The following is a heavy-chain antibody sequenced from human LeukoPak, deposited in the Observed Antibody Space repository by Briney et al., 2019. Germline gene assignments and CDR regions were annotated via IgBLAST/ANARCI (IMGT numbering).Heavy chain of an antibody. V-gene: IGHV4-31*03. CDR3: ARISYYDSSGYSFGAFDI. J-gene: IGHJ3*02. CDR1: GGSISSGGYY. D-gene: IGHD3-22*01. CDR2: IYYSGST. Sequence: SETLSLTCTVSGGSISSGGYYWSWIRQHPGKGLEWIGYIYYSGSTYYNPSLKSRVTISVDTSKNQFSLKLSSVTAADTAVYYCARISYYDSSGYSFGAFDIWGQGTMVTVSS.